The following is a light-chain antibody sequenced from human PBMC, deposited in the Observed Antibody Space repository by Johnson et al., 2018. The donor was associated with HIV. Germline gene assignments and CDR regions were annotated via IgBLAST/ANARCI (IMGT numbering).Light chain of an antibody. V-gene: IGLV1-51*02. CDR3: ATWASSLSVYV. J-gene: IGLJ1*01. Sequence: QSVLTQPPSVSAAPGQKVTISCSGSSSNIGNNYVSWYQQLPGTAPKLLIYENNKRPSGIPDRFSGSKSGTSATLGITGLQTGDEADYCCATWASSLSVYVFGSGTKVTVL. CDR2: ENN. CDR1: SSNIGNNY.